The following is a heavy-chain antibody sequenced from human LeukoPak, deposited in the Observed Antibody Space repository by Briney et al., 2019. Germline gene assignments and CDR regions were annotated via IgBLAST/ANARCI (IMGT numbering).Heavy chain of an antibody. CDR3: ARDVAAAAVYYFDY. CDR1: GIIFGSHG. CDR2: IRPNGDRT. D-gene: IGHD6-13*01. Sequence: PGGSLRLSCAASGIIFGSHGMAWVRQAPGKGLEWVSSIRPNGDRTFYADFVKGRFTISRDTSKNTQYLQMNSLKTEDTAVYYCARDVAAAAVYYFDYSGEGTLVTVSS. V-gene: IGHV3-23*01. J-gene: IGHJ4*02.